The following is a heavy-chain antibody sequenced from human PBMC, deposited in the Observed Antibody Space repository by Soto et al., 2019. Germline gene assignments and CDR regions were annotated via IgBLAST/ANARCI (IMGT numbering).Heavy chain of an antibody. D-gene: IGHD3-22*01. CDR1: GYTFTTYG. CDR3: VRDRHYDSSGRIDY. V-gene: IGHV1-18*01. CDR2: ISGYNGRT. Sequence: ASVKVSCKTSGYTFTTYGFSWVRQAPGQGLEWMGWISGYNGRTDYAQKLQGRVTMTTDTSTTTAYMELRSLRSDDTAVYYCVRDRHYDSSGRIDYWGQGTLVTVS. J-gene: IGHJ4*02.